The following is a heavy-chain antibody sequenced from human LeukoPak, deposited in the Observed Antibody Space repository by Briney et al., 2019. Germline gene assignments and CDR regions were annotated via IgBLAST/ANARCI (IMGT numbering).Heavy chain of an antibody. CDR3: ARGHIGTAGTVLDY. J-gene: IGHJ4*02. Sequence: SETLSLTCGVHGGSFSGFDWSWIRQSPGKGLEWIGEINHRASTSYNPSLKSRVTISIDTSKNQFSLNLSSVTAADTAVYYCARGHIGTAGTVLDYWGQGTLVTVSS. CDR1: GGSFSGFD. D-gene: IGHD6-13*01. CDR2: INHRAST. V-gene: IGHV4-34*01.